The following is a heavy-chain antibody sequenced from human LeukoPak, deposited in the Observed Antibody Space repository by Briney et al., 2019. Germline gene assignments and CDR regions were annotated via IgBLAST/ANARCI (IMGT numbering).Heavy chain of an antibody. V-gene: IGHV3-66*01. D-gene: IGHD4-23*01. CDR1: GDSISSSRYY. CDR2: IYSGGST. J-gene: IGHJ4*02. Sequence: ETLSLTCTVSGDSISSSRYYWGWIRQPPGKGLEWVSVIYSGGSTYYADSVKGRFTISRDNYKNTVYLQMNNLRAEDTAVYYCARDLASYGGYSCFDYWGQGTLVTVSS. CDR3: ARDLASYGGYSCFDY.